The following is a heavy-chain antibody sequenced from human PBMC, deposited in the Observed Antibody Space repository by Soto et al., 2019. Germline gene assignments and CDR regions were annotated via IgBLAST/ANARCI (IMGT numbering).Heavy chain of an antibody. J-gene: IGHJ4*02. D-gene: IGHD1-7*01. V-gene: IGHV3-21*01. CDR2: ISSSSRYT. Sequence: GGSLRLSCAAAGFTFSSYSVNWVRLAPGKGLEWVSSISSSSRYTYHADTVKGRFTVSRDNAKNSLYLQMNSLRAEDTAVYYCARTHDANWNYGPCNYWGQGTLVTVSS. CDR1: GFTFSSYS. CDR3: ARTHDANWNYGPCNY.